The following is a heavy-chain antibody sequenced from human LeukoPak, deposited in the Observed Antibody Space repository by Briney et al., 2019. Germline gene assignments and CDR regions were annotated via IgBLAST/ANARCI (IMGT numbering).Heavy chain of an antibody. CDR1: GFTFNNYA. V-gene: IGHV3-23*01. CDR3: ARAPSLTGISRYFDY. J-gene: IGHJ4*02. Sequence: PGGSLRLSCAAPGFTFNNYAMNWVRQAPGKGLEWVSAISNTSKTIYYADSVKGRFTISRDNSKSTLYLQMNSLTGEDTALYYCARAPSLTGISRYFDYWGQGALVTVSS. CDR2: ISNTSKTI. D-gene: IGHD1-1*01.